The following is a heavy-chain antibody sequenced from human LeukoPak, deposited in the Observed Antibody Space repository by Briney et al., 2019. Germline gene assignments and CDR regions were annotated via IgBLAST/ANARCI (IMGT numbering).Heavy chain of an antibody. CDR1: GYTFTSYY. CDR3: ARDMPWSSGWVYYYYYYGMDV. D-gene: IGHD6-19*01. Sequence: ASVKVSCKASGYTFTSYYMHWVRQAPGQGLEWMGIINPSGGSTSYAQKFQGRVTMTRDTSTSTVYMELSSLRSEDTAVYYCARDMPWSSGWVYYYYYYGMDVWGQGTTVTVSS. CDR2: INPSGGST. J-gene: IGHJ6*02. V-gene: IGHV1-46*01.